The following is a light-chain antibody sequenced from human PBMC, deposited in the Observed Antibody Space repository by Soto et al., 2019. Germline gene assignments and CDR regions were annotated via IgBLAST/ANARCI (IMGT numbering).Light chain of an antibody. CDR1: SSDVGGYDY. Sequence: QSALTQPASVSGSPGQSVTISCTGTSSDVGGYDYVSWYQQHPGKAPKFMIYEVTNRPSGVSHRFSGSKSGNTASLTISGLQAEDEADYYCGSYTTTSTYVFGTGTKVTVL. CDR2: EVT. J-gene: IGLJ1*01. V-gene: IGLV2-14*01. CDR3: GSYTTTSTYV.